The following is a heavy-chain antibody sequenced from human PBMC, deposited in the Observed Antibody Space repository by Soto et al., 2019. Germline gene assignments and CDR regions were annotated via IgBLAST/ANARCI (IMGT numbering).Heavy chain of an antibody. J-gene: IGHJ4*02. D-gene: IGHD5-18*01. CDR1: GYSFTGYG. CDR2: ISAFNANT. V-gene: IGHV1-18*01. Sequence: QVQLVQSGAEVKKPGASVRVSCKASGYSFTGYGFSWVRQAPGQGLEWMGWISAFNANTKYAQKFQDRVTMTTDTSTTTADMELRSLRPDDPAVYYCARGEYRYGSHRAFDYWGQGTLVTVSS. CDR3: ARGEYRYGSHRAFDY.